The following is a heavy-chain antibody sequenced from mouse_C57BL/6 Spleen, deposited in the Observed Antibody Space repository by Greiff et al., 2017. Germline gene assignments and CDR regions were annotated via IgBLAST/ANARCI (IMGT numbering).Heavy chain of an antibody. D-gene: IGHD1-1*01. V-gene: IGHV1-64*01. J-gene: IGHJ2*01. CDR3: ARRDYYGSSYDYFYY. CDR2: IHPNSGST. Sequence: QVQLQQPGAELVKPGASVKLSCKASGYTFTSYWMHWVKQRPGQGLEWIGMIHPNSGSTNYNEKFKSKATLTVDKSSSTAYMQLSSLTSEDSAVYYCARRDYYGSSYDYFYYWGQGTTLTVSS. CDR1: GYTFTSYW.